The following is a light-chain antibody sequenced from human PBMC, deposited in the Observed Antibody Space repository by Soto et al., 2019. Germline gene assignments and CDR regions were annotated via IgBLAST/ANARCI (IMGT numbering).Light chain of an antibody. CDR1: QTISND. J-gene: IGKJ4*01. CDR2: GAS. Sequence: EVVMTQSPATVSVSPGEGVTLSCRASQTISNDLAWYQQKPGQAPRLLIHGASTRATGVPARFSGGGSGTEFTLTIRSLQSEDFAFYYFQQNNKWPPVTFGGGTKVEIK. CDR3: QQNNKWPPVT. V-gene: IGKV3-15*01.